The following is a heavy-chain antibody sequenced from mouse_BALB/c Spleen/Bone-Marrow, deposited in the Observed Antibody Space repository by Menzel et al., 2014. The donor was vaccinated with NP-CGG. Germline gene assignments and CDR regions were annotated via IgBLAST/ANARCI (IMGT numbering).Heavy chain of an antibody. Sequence: EVQLVESGAELVKPGASVKLSCTASGFKFKDTHMHWVKQRPGQGLEWIGRIDPASGDTKYDPKFQGKAAITGDTSSNTAYLQLSSLTSEDAAVYYCSRDYGGTAWFAYWGQGTLVTVSA. V-gene: IGHV14-3*02. CDR3: SRDYGGTAWFAY. CDR2: IDPASGDT. J-gene: IGHJ3*01. D-gene: IGHD1-1*01. CDR1: GFKFKDTH.